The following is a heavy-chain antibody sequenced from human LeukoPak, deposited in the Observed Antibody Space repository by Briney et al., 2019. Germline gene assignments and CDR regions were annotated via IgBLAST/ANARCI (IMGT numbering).Heavy chain of an antibody. J-gene: IGHJ4*02. V-gene: IGHV4-59*13. CDR1: GGSIGTFY. CDR3: ARVAVAGYYYFDY. D-gene: IGHD6-19*01. CDR2: IYHSGST. Sequence: PSETLSLTCTVSGGSIGTFYWSWIRQSPGKGLEWIGYIYHSGSTNYNPSLKSRVTMSVDTSKNQFSLKLSSVTAADTAVYYCARVAVAGYYYFDYWGQGTLVTVSS.